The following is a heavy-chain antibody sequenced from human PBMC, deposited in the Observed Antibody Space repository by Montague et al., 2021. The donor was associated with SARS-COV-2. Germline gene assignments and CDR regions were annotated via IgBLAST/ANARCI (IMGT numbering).Heavy chain of an antibody. V-gene: IGHV4-59*08. CDR2: VLYNKGT. J-gene: IGHJ4*02. Sequence: SETLSLTCTVSGVSVTDYYWSWIRQPPGKGLEWVGDVLYNKGTNFNPSLKSRVAISVDTSKNQFSLRLTSVTAADTAFYYCVRGPDYAGLNGLPDFWDQGTLVTVSS. CDR3: VRGPDYAGLNGLPDF. D-gene: IGHD3-9*01. CDR1: GVSVTDYY.